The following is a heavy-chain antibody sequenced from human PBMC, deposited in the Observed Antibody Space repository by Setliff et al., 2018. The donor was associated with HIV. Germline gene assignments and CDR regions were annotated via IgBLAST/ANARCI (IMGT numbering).Heavy chain of an antibody. CDR1: GGSISSSSYY. CDR3: AREPGYSYGYGDDAFDI. CDR2: MYYSGST. J-gene: IGHJ3*02. Sequence: KTSETLSLTCTVSGGSISSSSYYWARIRQPPGKGLEWIGNMYYSGSTYYNPSLKSRVTISVDTSKNQFSLKLSSVTAADTAVYYCAREPGYSYGYGDDAFDIWGQGTMVTVSS. D-gene: IGHD5-18*01. V-gene: IGHV4-39*02.